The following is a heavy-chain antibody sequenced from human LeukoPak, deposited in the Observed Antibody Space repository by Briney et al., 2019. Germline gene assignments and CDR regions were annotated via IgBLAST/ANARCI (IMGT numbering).Heavy chain of an antibody. V-gene: IGHV3-43*02. Sequence: GGSLRLSCAASGFTFDDYAMHWVRQAPGKGLEWVSLISGDGGSTYYADSVKGRFTISRDNSKNSLYLQMNSLRTEDTALYYCACRGYSYGYDYWGQGTLVTVSS. CDR1: GFTFDDYA. CDR2: ISGDGGST. D-gene: IGHD5-18*01. CDR3: ACRGYSYGYDY. J-gene: IGHJ4*02.